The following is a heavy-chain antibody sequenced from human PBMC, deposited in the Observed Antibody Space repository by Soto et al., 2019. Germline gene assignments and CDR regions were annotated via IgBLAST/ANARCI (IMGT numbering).Heavy chain of an antibody. CDR3: ARHRWELPPLSYYYYGMDV. CDR1: GYSFTSYW. Sequence: GESLKIPCKGSGYSFTSYWIGWVRQMPGKGLEWMGIIYPGDSDTRYSPSFQGQVTISADKSISTAYLQWSSLKASDTAMYYCARHRWELPPLSYYYYGMDVWGQGTTVTVSS. D-gene: IGHD1-26*01. J-gene: IGHJ6*02. CDR2: IYPGDSDT. V-gene: IGHV5-51*01.